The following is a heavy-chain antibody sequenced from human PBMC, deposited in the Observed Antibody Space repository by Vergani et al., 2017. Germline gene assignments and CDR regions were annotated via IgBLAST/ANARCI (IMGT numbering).Heavy chain of an antibody. D-gene: IGHD1-1*01. CDR2: IWHDGGNK. CDR3: VRDRYEGTSPYNGRLLGH. Sequence: QVQLVESGGGVVQPGRSLRLSCVMSGFTVTNYAILWVRQAPGKGLEWVSVIWHDGGNKHFADSVAGRFAISRDDSKKTVYLEMTNLRPVNTALYYCVRDRYEGTSPYNGRLLGHWGQGTRVTVSS. CDR1: GFTVTNYA. V-gene: IGHV3-33*01. J-gene: IGHJ4*02.